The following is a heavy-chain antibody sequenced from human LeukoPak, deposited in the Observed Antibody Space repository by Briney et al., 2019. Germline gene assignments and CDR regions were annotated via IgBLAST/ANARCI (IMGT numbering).Heavy chain of an antibody. Sequence: PSETLSLTCTVSGYSISSGYYWGWIRQPAGKGLEWIGRIYTSGSTNYNPSLKSRVTMSVDTSKNQFSLKLSSVTAADTAVYYCARVRVTVAGPIYYYYYMDVWGKGTTVTVSS. V-gene: IGHV4-4*07. J-gene: IGHJ6*03. D-gene: IGHD6-19*01. CDR2: IYTSGST. CDR1: GYSISSGYY. CDR3: ARVRVTVAGPIYYYYYMDV.